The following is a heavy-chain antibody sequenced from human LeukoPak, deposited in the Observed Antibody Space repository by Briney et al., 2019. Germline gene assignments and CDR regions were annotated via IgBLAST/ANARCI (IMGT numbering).Heavy chain of an antibody. V-gene: IGHV3-48*01. D-gene: IGHD6-13*01. CDR2: ISSSSSTI. J-gene: IGHJ5*02. CDR1: GFTFSTYS. CDR3: AKDSDELIAAAYNWFDP. Sequence: GGSLRLSCAASGFTFSTYSMNWVRQAPGKGLEWVSYISSSSSTIDYADSVKGRFAISRDNSKNTLYLQMASLRADDTAIYYCAKDSDELIAAAYNWFDPWGEGTLVTVSS.